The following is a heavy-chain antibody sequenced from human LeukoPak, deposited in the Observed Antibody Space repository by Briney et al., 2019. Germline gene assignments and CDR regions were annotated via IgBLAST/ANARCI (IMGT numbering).Heavy chain of an antibody. V-gene: IGHV3-23*01. CDR2: ISGSGGST. J-gene: IGHJ1*01. D-gene: IGHD3-3*01. CDR1: GFTFSSYA. CDR3: AKDRFTISLLAEYSQH. Sequence: PGGSLRLSCAASGFTFSSYAMSWVRQAPGKGLEWVSAISGSGGSTYYADSVKGRFTISRDNSKNTLYLQMNSLRAEDTAVYYCAKDRFTISLLAEYSQHWGQGTLVTVSS.